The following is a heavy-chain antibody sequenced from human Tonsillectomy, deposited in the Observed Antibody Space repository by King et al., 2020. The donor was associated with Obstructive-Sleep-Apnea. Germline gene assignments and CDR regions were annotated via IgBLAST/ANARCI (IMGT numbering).Heavy chain of an antibody. CDR2: SGST. CDR3: ARHNLRRLVLGPTAFDI. J-gene: IGHJ3*02. Sequence: SGSTNYNPPLKSRFTISVDTSKNQFSLKLSSVTAADTAMYYCARHNLRRLVLGPTAFDIWGQGTMVTVSS. V-gene: IGHV4-59*08. D-gene: IGHD1-26*01.